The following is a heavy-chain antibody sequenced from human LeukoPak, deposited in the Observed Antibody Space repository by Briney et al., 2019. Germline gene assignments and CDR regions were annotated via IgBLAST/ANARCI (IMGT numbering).Heavy chain of an antibody. D-gene: IGHD4-17*01. CDR3: ASTVTVGGAFDI. CDR2: ISAYNGNT. V-gene: IGHV1-18*01. J-gene: IGHJ3*02. Sequence: ASVKVSCKASGYTFTSYGISWVRQAPGQGLEWMGWISAYNGNTNYAQKLQGRVTITTDTSTSTAYMELRSLRSDDTAVYYCASTVTVGGAFDIWGQGTMVTVSS. CDR1: GYTFTSYG.